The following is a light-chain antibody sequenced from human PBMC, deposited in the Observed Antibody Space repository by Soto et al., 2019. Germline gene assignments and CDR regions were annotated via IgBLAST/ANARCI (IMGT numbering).Light chain of an antibody. J-gene: IGKJ2*01. CDR2: GAS. CDR1: QSVSSSY. Sequence: EIVLTQSPGTLSLSPGERATLSCRASQSVSSSYLAWYQQKPGQAPRLLIYGASNRATGIPDQFSGSESGTDFTLTISRLEPEDLAVYYCQQYGSSPHTSGQATKLEIK. CDR3: QQYGSSPHT. V-gene: IGKV3-20*01.